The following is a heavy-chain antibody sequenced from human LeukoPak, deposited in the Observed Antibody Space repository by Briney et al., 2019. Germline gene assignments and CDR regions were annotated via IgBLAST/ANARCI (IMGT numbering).Heavy chain of an antibody. J-gene: IGHJ6*02. V-gene: IGHV1-18*01. CDR1: GYTFTSYG. CDR2: ISAYNGNT. D-gene: IGHD6-13*01. Sequence: GASVKVSCKASGYTFTSYGISWVRQAPGQGLEWMGWISAYNGNTNYAQKLQGRVTMTTDTSTSTAYMELRSLRSDDTAVYYCARGSAAAGDYYYYGMDVWGQGTTVTVSS. CDR3: ARGSAAAGDYYYYGMDV.